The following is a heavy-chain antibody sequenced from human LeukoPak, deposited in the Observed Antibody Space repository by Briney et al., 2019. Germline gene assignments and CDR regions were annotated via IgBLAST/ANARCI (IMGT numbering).Heavy chain of an antibody. CDR3: AKRSLGSFDY. Sequence: GGSPRLSCEASGFTFSSYNMHWVRQAPGEGLEWVSAISGSGGSTYYADSVKGRFTISRDNSKNTLYLQMNSLRAEDTAVYYCAKRSLGSFDYWGQGTLVTVSS. V-gene: IGHV3-23*01. CDR1: GFTFSSYN. CDR2: ISGSGGST. J-gene: IGHJ4*02. D-gene: IGHD3-10*01.